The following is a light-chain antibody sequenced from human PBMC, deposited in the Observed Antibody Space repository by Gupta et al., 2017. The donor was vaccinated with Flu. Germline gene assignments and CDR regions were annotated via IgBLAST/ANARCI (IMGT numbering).Light chain of an antibody. V-gene: IGLV3-21*02. CDR3: QVWDNDSHNHVV. J-gene: IGLJ2*01. CDR2: DDS. Sequence: SYALTQALSVSVAPGQTARITCGGDNIAIKSVHWYQQKPGQAPLLVVYDDSDRHSGIPERFSASNSGNTATLTISRVEAGDEADYYCQVWDNDSHNHVVFGGGTKLTVL. CDR1: NIAIKS.